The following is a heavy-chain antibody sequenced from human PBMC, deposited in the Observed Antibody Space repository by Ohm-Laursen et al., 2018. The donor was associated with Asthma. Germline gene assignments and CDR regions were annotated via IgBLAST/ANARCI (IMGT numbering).Heavy chain of an antibody. Sequence: SLRLSCAASGFTFSSYGMHWVRQAPGKGLEWVAVISYDGSNKYYADSVKGRFTISRDNSKNTLYLQMNSLRAEDTAVYYCARDTYYDILTGYSPRAQIRLTDYYYGMDVWGQGTTVTVSS. V-gene: IGHV3-30*03. J-gene: IGHJ6*02. CDR2: ISYDGSNK. CDR1: GFTFSSYG. CDR3: ARDTYYDILTGYSPRAQIRLTDYYYGMDV. D-gene: IGHD3-9*01.